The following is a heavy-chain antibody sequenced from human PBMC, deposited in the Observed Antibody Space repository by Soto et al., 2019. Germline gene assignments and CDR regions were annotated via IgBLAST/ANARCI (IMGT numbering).Heavy chain of an antibody. Sequence: GGSLRLSCAASGFTFSSYAMHWVRQAPGKGLEWVAVISYDGSNKYYADSVKGRFTISRDNSKNTLYLQMNSLRAEDTAVYYWARDTGLGMGYYGMDVWGQGTTVTVSS. CDR1: GFTFSSYA. CDR2: ISYDGSNK. D-gene: IGHD7-27*01. V-gene: IGHV3-30*04. J-gene: IGHJ6*02. CDR3: ARDTGLGMGYYGMDV.